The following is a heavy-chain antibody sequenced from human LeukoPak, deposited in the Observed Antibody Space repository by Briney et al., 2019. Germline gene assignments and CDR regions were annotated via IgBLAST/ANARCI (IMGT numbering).Heavy chain of an antibody. CDR3: ARDLGIGSLVFDY. D-gene: IGHD1-14*01. V-gene: IGHV3-66*01. CDR2: IYSGGST. Sequence: GGSLRLSCAASGFTVSSNYMSWVRQAPGKGLEWVSVIYSGGSTYYADSVKGRFTISRDNSKNTLYLQMNSLRAEDTAVYYCARDLGIGSLVFDYWGQGTLVTVSS. CDR1: GFTVSSNY. J-gene: IGHJ4*02.